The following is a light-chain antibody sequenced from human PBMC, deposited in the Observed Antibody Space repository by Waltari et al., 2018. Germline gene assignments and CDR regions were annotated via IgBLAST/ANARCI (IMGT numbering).Light chain of an antibody. Sequence: ELVLTQSPGTLSLSPGERPTLSCRASQSVSSSYLAWYQQKPGQAPRLLIYGASSRATGIPDRFSGSGSGTDFTLTISRLEPEDFAVYYCQQYGDSPWTFGQGTKVEIK. CDR1: QSVSSSY. J-gene: IGKJ1*01. CDR3: QQYGDSPWT. CDR2: GAS. V-gene: IGKV3-20*01.